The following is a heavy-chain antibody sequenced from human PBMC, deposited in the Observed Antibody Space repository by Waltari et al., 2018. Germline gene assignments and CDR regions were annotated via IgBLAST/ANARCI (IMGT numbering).Heavy chain of an antibody. CDR2: ISYDGSNK. Sequence: QVQLVESGGGVVQPGRSLRLSCAASGFTFSSYGMHWARQAPGKGLEWVDIISYDGSNKYYADSVKGRFTISRDNSKNTLYLQMNSLRAEDTAVYYCAKDRGGTLYYYGMDVWGQGTTVTVSS. CDR1: GFTFSSYG. CDR3: AKDRGGTLYYYGMDV. V-gene: IGHV3-30*18. J-gene: IGHJ6*02. D-gene: IGHD3-10*01.